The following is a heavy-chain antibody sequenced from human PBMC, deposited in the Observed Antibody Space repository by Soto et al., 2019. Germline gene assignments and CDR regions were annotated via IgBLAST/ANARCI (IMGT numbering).Heavy chain of an antibody. CDR2: IYYSGNT. J-gene: IGHJ3*02. D-gene: IGHD3-22*01. CDR3: ARDPAEDYYDSSGYYLDAFDI. CDR1: GGSISSGGYY. Sequence: PSETLSLTCTVSGGSISSGGYYWSWIRQHPGKGLEWIGYIYYSGNTYYNPSLKSRVTISVDTSKNQFSLKLSSVTAADTAVYYCARDPAEDYYDSSGYYLDAFDIWGQGTMVTVSS. V-gene: IGHV4-31*03.